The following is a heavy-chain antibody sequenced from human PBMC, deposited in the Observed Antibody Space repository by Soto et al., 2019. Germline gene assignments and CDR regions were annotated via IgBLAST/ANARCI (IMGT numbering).Heavy chain of an antibody. CDR1: GFTVSTYG. CDR3: TGEVASGY. CDR2: ISRDGGTK. V-gene: IGHV3-30*03. Sequence: QVQLVESGGGVVPPGRSLRLSCAVSGFTVSTYGMHWVRQAPGKGLEWVAVISRDGGTKYYADSVKGRFTISRDNSRNKLFLEMNSLRGDDMAVYYCTGEVASGYWGQGTLVTVSS. J-gene: IGHJ4*02. D-gene: IGHD2-8*02.